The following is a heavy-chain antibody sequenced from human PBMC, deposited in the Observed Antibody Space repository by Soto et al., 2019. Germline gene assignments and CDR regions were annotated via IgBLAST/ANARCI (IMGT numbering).Heavy chain of an antibody. V-gene: IGHV5-10-1*01. Sequence: EVQLVQSGAEVKKPGESLRISCKGSGYSFTSYWINWVRQMPGKGLEWMGRIDPSDSYTNYSPSFQGHVTISADKSISTAYLQWSSLKASDTAMYYCARRHRSSSAFDPWGQGTLVTVSS. CDR1: GYSFTSYW. D-gene: IGHD6-13*01. CDR3: ARRHRSSSAFDP. J-gene: IGHJ5*02. CDR2: IDPSDSYT.